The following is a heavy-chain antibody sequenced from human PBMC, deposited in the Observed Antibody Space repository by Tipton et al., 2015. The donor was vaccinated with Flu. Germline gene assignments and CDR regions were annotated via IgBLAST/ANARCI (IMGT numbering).Heavy chain of an antibody. V-gene: IGHV4-34*01. CDR2: INHSGST. Sequence: TLSLTCAVYGGSFSGYYWSWIRQPPGKGLEWIGEINHSGSTNYNPSLKGRVTISVDTSKNQFSRKLSSVTAADTAVYYCATGGALYKNWFDPWGQGTLVTVSS. CDR1: GGSFSGYY. J-gene: IGHJ5*02. CDR3: ATGGALYKNWFDP. D-gene: IGHD1-26*01.